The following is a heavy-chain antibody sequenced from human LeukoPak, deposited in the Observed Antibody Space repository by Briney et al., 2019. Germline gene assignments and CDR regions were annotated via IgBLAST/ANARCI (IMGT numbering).Heavy chain of an antibody. J-gene: IGHJ4*02. Sequence: GASVKVSCKASGYTFTGYHMHWVRQAPGQGLEWMGWINPNSGCTNYAQKFQGRVTMTRDTSISTAYMELSRLRSDDTAVYYCARTSMITFGGVIVGNDYWGKGTLVTVSS. CDR1: GYTFTGYH. V-gene: IGHV1-2*02. CDR3: ARTSMITFGGVIVGNDY. D-gene: IGHD3-16*02. CDR2: INPNSGCT.